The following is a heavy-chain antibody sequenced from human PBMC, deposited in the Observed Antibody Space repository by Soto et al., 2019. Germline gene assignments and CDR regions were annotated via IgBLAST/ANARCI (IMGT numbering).Heavy chain of an antibody. Sequence: AASVNVSCKASGYTFTSYGISWVRQAPGQGLEWMGWISAYNGNTNYAQKLQGRVTMTTDTSTSTAYMELRSLRSDDTAVYYCARDTPYSSGKNWFDPWGQGTLVTVS. D-gene: IGHD6-19*01. J-gene: IGHJ5*02. V-gene: IGHV1-18*01. CDR1: GYTFTSYG. CDR2: ISAYNGNT. CDR3: ARDTPYSSGKNWFDP.